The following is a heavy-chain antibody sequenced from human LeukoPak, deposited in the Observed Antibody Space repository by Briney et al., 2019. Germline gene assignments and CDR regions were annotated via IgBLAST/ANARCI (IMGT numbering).Heavy chain of an antibody. CDR1: GYTFTSYG. V-gene: IGHV1-18*01. D-gene: IGHD2-15*01. Sequence: GASVKVSCKASGYTFTSYGFSWVRQAPGQGLEWMGWISAYNGDTSYAQKVQGRVTMTTDTSTSTAYMELRSLRSDDTAIYYCARDIVSGPPFDYWGQGTLVTVSS. CDR2: ISAYNGDT. CDR3: ARDIVSGPPFDY. J-gene: IGHJ4*02.